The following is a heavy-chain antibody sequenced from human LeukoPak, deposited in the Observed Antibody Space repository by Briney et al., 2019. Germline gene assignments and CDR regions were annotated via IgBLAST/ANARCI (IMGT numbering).Heavy chain of an antibody. J-gene: IGHJ4*02. CDR2: IYTSGST. D-gene: IGHD4-23*01. Sequence: SETLSLTCTVSGGSISSYYWSWIRQPAGKGLGWIGRIYTSGSTNYNPSLKSRVTMSVDTSKNQFSLKLSSVTAADTAVYYCARDRDGGNDYWGQGTLVTVSS. CDR3: ARDRDGGNDY. V-gene: IGHV4-4*07. CDR1: GGSISSYY.